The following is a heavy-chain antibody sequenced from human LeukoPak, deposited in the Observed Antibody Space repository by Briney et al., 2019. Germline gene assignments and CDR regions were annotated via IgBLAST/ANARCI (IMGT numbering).Heavy chain of an antibody. CDR2: IDPRDSYT. CDR1: GYSFTSYW. CDR3: ARHGSDLTSAIYYFDS. Sequence: GESLKISCKGSGYSFTSYWIIWVRQMPGKGLEWMGRIDPRDSYTNYSPSFQGHVTISVDKSISTAYLQWSSLKASDTAMYYCARHGSDLTSAIYYFDSWGQGTLVTVSS. V-gene: IGHV5-10-1*01. D-gene: IGHD2-15*01. J-gene: IGHJ4*02.